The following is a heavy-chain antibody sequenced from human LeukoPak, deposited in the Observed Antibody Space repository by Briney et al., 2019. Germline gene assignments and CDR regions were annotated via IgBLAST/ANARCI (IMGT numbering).Heavy chain of an antibody. J-gene: IGHJ6*02. CDR1: GGSISSGDYY. Sequence: SETLSLTCTVSGGSISSGDYYWSWIRQPPGKGLEWIGYIYYSGSTYYNPSLKSRVTISVDTSKNQFSLKLSSVTAADTAVYYCARVRIRAAAGYYYYYGMDVWGQGTTVTVSS. CDR3: ARVRIRAAAGYYYYYGMDV. CDR2: IYYSGST. D-gene: IGHD6-13*01. V-gene: IGHV4-30-4*01.